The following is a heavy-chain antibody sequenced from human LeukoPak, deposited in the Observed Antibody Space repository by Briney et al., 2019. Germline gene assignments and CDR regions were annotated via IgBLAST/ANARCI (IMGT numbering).Heavy chain of an antibody. J-gene: IGHJ5*02. V-gene: IGHV3-7*01. CDR2: IKEDGSEK. CDR3: ARDKGVVGTLAP. D-gene: IGHD1-26*01. CDR1: GFMFSSYW. Sequence: GGSLRLSCAASGFMFSSYWMSWVRQAPEKGLEWVANIKEDGSEKYYVDSVKGRFPISRDNAKNSLYLQMNSLRAEDTAIYYCARDKGVVGTLAPWGQGTLVTVSS.